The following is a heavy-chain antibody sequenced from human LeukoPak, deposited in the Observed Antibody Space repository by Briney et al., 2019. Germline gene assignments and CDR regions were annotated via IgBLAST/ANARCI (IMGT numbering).Heavy chain of an antibody. D-gene: IGHD4-17*01. CDR2: INSDGSST. V-gene: IGHV3-74*01. CDR3: ASGGTTVTTDWFDP. J-gene: IGHJ5*02. Sequence: GGSLRLSCAASGFTFSSYWMHWVRQAPGKGLVWVSRINSDGSSTSYADSVKGRFTISRDNAKNTLYLQMNSLRAENAAVYYCASGGTTVTTDWFDPWGQGTLVTVSS. CDR1: GFTFSSYW.